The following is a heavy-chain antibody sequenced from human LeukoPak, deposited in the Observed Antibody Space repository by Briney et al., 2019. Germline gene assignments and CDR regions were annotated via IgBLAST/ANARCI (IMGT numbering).Heavy chain of an antibody. V-gene: IGHV3-7*01. J-gene: IGHJ4*02. Sequence: PGGSLRLSCAASGLRFSDYYVSWIRQAPGKGLEWVANIKQDGSEKYYVDSVKGRFTISRDNAKNSLYLQMNSLRAEDTAVYYCARSRGLMVYRYFDYWGQGTLVTVSS. CDR1: GLRFSDYY. CDR3: ARSRGLMVYRYFDY. CDR2: IKQDGSEK. D-gene: IGHD2-8*01.